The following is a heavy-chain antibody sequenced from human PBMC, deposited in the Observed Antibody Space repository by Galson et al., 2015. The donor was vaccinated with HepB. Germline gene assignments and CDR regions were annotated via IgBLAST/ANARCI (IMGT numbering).Heavy chain of an antibody. Sequence: SLRLSCAASGFTFSNFNMNWVRQAPGKGLEWVSSISSSGTSIYYADSVKGRFTISRDNAKNSLYLQLNSLRAEDTAVYYCSSSSCCYYYYMDVWGKGTTVTVSS. CDR3: SSSSCCYYYYMDV. V-gene: IGHV3-21*01. J-gene: IGHJ6*03. CDR1: GFTFSNFN. D-gene: IGHD2-2*01. CDR2: ISSSGTSI.